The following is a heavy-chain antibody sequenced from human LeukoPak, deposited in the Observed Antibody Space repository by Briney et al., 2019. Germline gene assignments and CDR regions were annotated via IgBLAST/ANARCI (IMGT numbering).Heavy chain of an antibody. CDR2: MDPTGSQK. V-gene: IGHV3-7*01. D-gene: IGHD1-1*01. Sequence: GGSLRLSCADSQFTFNGSWMNWVRHAPGEGLEWVANMDPTGSQKRYVDSVRGRFTISKDNPGASLYLDMHSLRAEDTAIYYCAIWTSGNYWGQGTLVTVSS. J-gene: IGHJ4*02. CDR3: AIWTSGNY. CDR1: QFTFNGSW.